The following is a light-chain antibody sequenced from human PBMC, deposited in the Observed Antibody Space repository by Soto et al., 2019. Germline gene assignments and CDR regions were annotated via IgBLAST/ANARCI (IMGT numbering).Light chain of an antibody. CDR2: DAS. Sequence: EIVLTQSPATLSLSPGERATLSCRASQSVSSYLAWYQQKPGQAPRLLIYDASNRATGIPARFSGSGSGTDFTLTISSLEPEDFAVYYCQHFGYPQWTFGRGTKVDI. V-gene: IGKV3-11*01. CDR1: QSVSSY. J-gene: IGKJ1*01. CDR3: QHFGYPQWT.